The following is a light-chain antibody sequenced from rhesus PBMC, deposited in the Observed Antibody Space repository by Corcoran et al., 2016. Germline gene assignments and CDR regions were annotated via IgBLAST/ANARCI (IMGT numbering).Light chain of an antibody. CDR1: QGITND. Sequence: DIQMTQSPSSLSASVGDRVTITCRASQGITNDLAWYQQKPEETPKLLIYEASSLQSGIPSRFSGSGSGTVFTLTISSLQPEDVATYYCQHYYSTPFTFGPGTKLDIK. V-gene: IGKV1-25*01. CDR3: QHYYSTPFT. J-gene: IGKJ3*01. CDR2: EAS.